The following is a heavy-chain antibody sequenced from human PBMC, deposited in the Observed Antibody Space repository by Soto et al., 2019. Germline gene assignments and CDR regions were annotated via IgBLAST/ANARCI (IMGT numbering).Heavy chain of an antibody. CDR2: IKSKAHGETA. Sequence: EAQLVESGGGLVEPGGSLRVSCAASGFSFSDAWMIWVRQAPGKGLEWVGRIKSKAHGETADYAAPAKGRITISRDDPKITVNLQMNSMNIEDTAVYYCTTGVDGYNPFDYWGQGTLVTVSS. J-gene: IGHJ4*02. D-gene: IGHD5-12*01. CDR1: GFSFSDAW. V-gene: IGHV3-15*07. CDR3: TTGVDGYNPFDY.